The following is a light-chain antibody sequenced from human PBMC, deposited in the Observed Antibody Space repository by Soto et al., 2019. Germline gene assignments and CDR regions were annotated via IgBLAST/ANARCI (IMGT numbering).Light chain of an antibody. V-gene: IGKV3-15*01. Sequence: EIVLTRSPATLSLSPGDIATLSYRASQSVRSNLAWYQLKPGQAPRVRLYGASTRATGIPARLSGSGSGTEFTLTISSLQSEDFAVYYCQQYNDWPTFGQGTKVDI. CDR1: QSVRSN. CDR3: QQYNDWPT. CDR2: GAS. J-gene: IGKJ1*01.